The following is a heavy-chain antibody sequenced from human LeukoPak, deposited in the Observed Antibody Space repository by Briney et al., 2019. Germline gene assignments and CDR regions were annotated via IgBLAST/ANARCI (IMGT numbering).Heavy chain of an antibody. V-gene: IGHV3-23*01. J-gene: IGHJ4*02. Sequence: GGSLRLSCAASGFTFNTYSMNWVRQAPGKGLEWVSAISASGGTTFYADSVKGRFTISRDNSKNTLYLQMNSLRAEDTAAYYCVREGGGYIVWGQGTLVTVSS. CDR3: VREGGGYIV. CDR1: GFTFNTYS. CDR2: ISASGGTT. D-gene: IGHD5-12*01.